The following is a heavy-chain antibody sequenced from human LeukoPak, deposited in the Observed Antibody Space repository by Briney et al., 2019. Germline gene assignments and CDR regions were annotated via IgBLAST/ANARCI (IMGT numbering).Heavy chain of an antibody. CDR1: GFTFSSYG. D-gene: IGHD5-24*01. CDR2: ISYDGSNK. V-gene: IGHV3-30*18. CDR3: AKPREMEASYYFDY. Sequence: PGRSLRLSCAASGFTFSSYGMHWVRQAPGKGLEWVAVISYDGSNKYYADSVKGRFTISSDNSKNTLYLQMNSLRAEDTAVCYCAKPREMEASYYFDYWGQGTLVTVSS. J-gene: IGHJ4*02.